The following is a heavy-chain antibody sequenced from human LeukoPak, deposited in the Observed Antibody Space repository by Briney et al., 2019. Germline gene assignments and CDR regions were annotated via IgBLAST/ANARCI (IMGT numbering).Heavy chain of an antibody. CDR2: INPNSGGT. D-gene: IGHD3-22*01. CDR3: ARTDDSSGYRDAFDI. J-gene: IGHJ3*02. Sequence: ASVKVSCKASGYTFTGYYMHWVRQAPGQGLEWMGRINPNSGGTNYAQKVQGRVTMTRDTSISTAYMELSRLRSDDTAVYYCARTDDSSGYRDAFDIWGQGTMVTVSS. CDR1: GYTFTGYY. V-gene: IGHV1-2*06.